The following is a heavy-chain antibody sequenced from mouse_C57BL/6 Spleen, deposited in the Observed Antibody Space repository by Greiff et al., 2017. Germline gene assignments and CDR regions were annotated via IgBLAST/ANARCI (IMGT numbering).Heavy chain of an antibody. Sequence: QVHVKQSGAELVRPGTSVKVSCKASGYAFTNYLIEWVKQRPGQGLEWIGVINPGSGGTNYNEKFKGKATLTADKSSSTAYMQLSSLTSEDSAVYFCARVPNWDYAMDYWGQGTSVTVSS. CDR2: INPGSGGT. CDR1: GYAFTNYL. V-gene: IGHV1-54*01. D-gene: IGHD4-1*02. CDR3: ARVPNWDYAMDY. J-gene: IGHJ4*01.